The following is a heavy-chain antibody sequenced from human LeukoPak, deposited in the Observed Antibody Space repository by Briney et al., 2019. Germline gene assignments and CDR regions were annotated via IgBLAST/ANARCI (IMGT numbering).Heavy chain of an antibody. CDR1: GYTFTSYD. J-gene: IGHJ4*02. Sequence: ASVKVSCKASGYTFTSYDINWVRQATRQGLEWMGWMNPNSGNTGYAQKFQGRVTMTRNTSISTAYMELSSLRSEDTAVYYCARVGPQSSGSGRSDYWGQGTLVTVSS. CDR2: MNPNSGNT. V-gene: IGHV1-8*01. CDR3: ARVGPQSSGSGRSDY. D-gene: IGHD6-19*01.